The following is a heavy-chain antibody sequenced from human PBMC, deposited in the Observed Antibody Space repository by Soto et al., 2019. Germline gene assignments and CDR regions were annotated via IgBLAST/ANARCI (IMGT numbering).Heavy chain of an antibody. CDR3: ATDYYYGSNNWFDP. D-gene: IGHD3-10*01. J-gene: IGHJ5*02. V-gene: IGHV1-24*01. CDR1: GYTLTELS. Sequence: ASVKVSCKVSGYTLTELSMHWVRQAPGKGLEWMGGFDPEDGETIYAQKFQGRVTMTEDTSTDTAYMELSSLRSEDTAVCYCATDYYYGSNNWFDPWGQGTLVTVSS. CDR2: FDPEDGET.